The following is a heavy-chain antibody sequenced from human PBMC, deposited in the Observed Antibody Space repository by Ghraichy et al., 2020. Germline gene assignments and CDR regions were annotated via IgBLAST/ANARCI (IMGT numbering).Heavy chain of an antibody. CDR1: GFTFSSYA. V-gene: IGHV3-23*01. CDR2: ISGSGVSR. CDR3: AKGASQVSSSVHYYYYGMDV. Sequence: GGSLRLSCAASGFTFSSYAMSWVRQAPGKGLEWVSVISGSGVSRNYADSAKGRFSISRDNSKNTVYLQMNSLRAEDTAVYYCAKGASQVSSSVHYYYYGMDVWGQGTTVTVSS. J-gene: IGHJ6*02. D-gene: IGHD6-6*01.